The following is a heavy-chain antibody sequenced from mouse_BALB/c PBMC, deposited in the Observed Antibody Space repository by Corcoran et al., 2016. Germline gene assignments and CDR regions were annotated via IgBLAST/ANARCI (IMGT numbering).Heavy chain of an antibody. J-gene: IGHJ2*01. V-gene: IGHV9-2-1*01. CDR2: INTETGEP. D-gene: IGHD2-3*01. Sequence: QIQLVQSGPELKKPGETVKISCKASGYTFTDYSMHWVKQAPGKGLKWMGWINTETGEPTYADDFKGRFAFSLETSASTAYLQINNLKNEDTATYFCARLDDPYYFDYWGQGTTLTVSS. CDR3: ARLDDPYYFDY. CDR1: GYTFTDYS.